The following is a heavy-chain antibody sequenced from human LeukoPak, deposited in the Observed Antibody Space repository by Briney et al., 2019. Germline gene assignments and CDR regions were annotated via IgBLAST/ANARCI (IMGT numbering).Heavy chain of an antibody. CDR2: MSSSSGLI. Sequence: GSLRLSCAASGLTFSRYSMNWVRQAPGKGLEWVSSMSSSSGLIYYGDSVKGRFAVSRDNAKRSLYLQMDSLRADDTAVYYCAREFDGSASGAGYWGQGTLVTVSS. CDR1: GLTFSRYS. CDR3: AREFDGSASGAGY. J-gene: IGHJ4*02. V-gene: IGHV3-21*01. D-gene: IGHD1-26*01.